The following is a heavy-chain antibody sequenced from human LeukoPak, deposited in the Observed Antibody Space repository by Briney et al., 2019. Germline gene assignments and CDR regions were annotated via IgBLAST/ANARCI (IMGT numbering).Heavy chain of an antibody. D-gene: IGHD6-13*01. CDR2: ISSSSSYI. J-gene: IGHJ5*02. V-gene: IGHV3-21*01. CDR3: ARSSFARWFDP. Sequence: GGPLRLSCAASGFTFSSYSMNWVRQAPGKGLEWVSSISSSSSYIYYADSVKGRFPISRENAKNSLYLQMNSLRAEDTAVYYCARSSFARWFDPWGQGTLVTVSS. CDR1: GFTFSSYS.